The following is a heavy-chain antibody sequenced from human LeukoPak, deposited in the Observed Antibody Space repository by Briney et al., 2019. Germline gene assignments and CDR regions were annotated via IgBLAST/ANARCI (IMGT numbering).Heavy chain of an antibody. Sequence: SQTLSLTCAISGDSVYSNTAAWNWIRQSPSRGLEWLGRTYYRSKWYNDYAVSVKSRITINPDTSKNQFSLQLNSVTPEDTAVYDCARAWPLRVYFDYWGQGTLVTVSS. J-gene: IGHJ4*02. CDR2: TYYRSKWYN. CDR3: ARAWPLRVYFDY. V-gene: IGHV6-1*01. D-gene: IGHD3-10*01. CDR1: GDSVYSNTAA.